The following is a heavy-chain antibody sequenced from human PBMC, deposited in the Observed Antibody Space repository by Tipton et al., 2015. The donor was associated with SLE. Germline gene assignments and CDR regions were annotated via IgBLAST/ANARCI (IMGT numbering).Heavy chain of an antibody. D-gene: IGHD5-18*01. Sequence: TLSLTCAVYGGSFRDYYWSWIRQPPGKGLEWIGEINLGGSTNYNPPLKSRVTISVDTSQNQFSLKLTSVTAADTAVYSCARSLRGYSYGSLDYYYMDVWGKGATVTVSS. V-gene: IGHV4-34*01. CDR1: GGSFRDYY. CDR2: INLGGST. J-gene: IGHJ6*03. CDR3: ARSLRGYSYGSLDYYYMDV.